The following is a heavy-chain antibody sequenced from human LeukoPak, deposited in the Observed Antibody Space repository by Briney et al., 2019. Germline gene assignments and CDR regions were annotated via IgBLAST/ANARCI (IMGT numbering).Heavy chain of an antibody. CDR2: INHRGST. V-gene: IGHV4-34*01. CDR3: ASARYDFWSGYYRGIDY. Sequence: SETLSLTCAVYGGSFSGYYWSWIRQPPGKGLEWIGEINHRGSTNYNPSLKSRVTISVDTSKNQFSPKLSSETAADTAVYYCASARYDFWSGYYRGIDYWGQGTLVTVSS. CDR1: GGSFSGYY. D-gene: IGHD3-3*01. J-gene: IGHJ4*02.